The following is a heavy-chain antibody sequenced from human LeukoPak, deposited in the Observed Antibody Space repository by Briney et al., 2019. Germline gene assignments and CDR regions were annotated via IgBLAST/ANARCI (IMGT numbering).Heavy chain of an antibody. CDR3: AKASQQWLVPPNAPTIDY. CDR2: ISGSGGST. D-gene: IGHD6-19*01. J-gene: IGHJ4*02. CDR1: GFTFSSYA. V-gene: IGHV3-23*01. Sequence: GGSLRLSCAASGFTFSSYAMSWVRQAPGKGLEWVSAISGSGGSTYYADSVKGRFTISRDNSKNTLYLQMNSLRAEDTAVYYCAKASQQWLVPPNAPTIDYWGQGTPVTVSS.